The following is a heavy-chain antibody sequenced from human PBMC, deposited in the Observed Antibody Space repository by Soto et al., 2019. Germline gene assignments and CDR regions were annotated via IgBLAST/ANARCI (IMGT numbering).Heavy chain of an antibody. J-gene: IGHJ6*02. CDR3: ARNRGVYYDSSGYYYAGTYYYYGMDV. CDR1: GVTFSSYA. CDR2: IIPIFGTA. V-gene: IGHV1-69*13. D-gene: IGHD3-22*01. Sequence: GASVKVSCKASGVTFSSYAISWVRQAPGQGLEWMGGIIPIFGTANYAQKFQGRVTITADESTSTAYMELSSLRSEDTAVYYCARNRGVYYDSSGYYYAGTYYYYGMDVWGQGTTVTVSS.